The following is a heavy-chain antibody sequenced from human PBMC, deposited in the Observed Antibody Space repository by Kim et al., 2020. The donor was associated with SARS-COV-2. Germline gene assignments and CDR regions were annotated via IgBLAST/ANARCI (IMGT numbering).Heavy chain of an antibody. J-gene: IGHJ4*02. D-gene: IGHD4-17*01. V-gene: IGHV3-23*01. CDR3: AKDPRTVNGVY. CDR2: R. Sequence: RYYADAVKRRFTISGDNSKSTLYLQMNSLRAEDTAVYYCAKDPRTVNGVYWGQGTLVTVSS.